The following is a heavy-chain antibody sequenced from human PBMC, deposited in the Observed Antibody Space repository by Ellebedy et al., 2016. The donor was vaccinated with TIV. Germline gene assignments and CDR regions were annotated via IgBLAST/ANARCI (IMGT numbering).Heavy chain of an antibody. Sequence: GGSLRLSCAASGFTVSSNYMSWVRQAPGKGLEWVSIIYSGGTTYYADSVKGRFTISRDDAKSTLYLQMNSLRAEDTAVYYCARHDYEDYRRWFDPWGQGTLVTVSS. CDR2: IYSGGTT. CDR1: GFTVSSNY. V-gene: IGHV3-53*01. D-gene: IGHD4-17*01. J-gene: IGHJ5*02. CDR3: ARHDYEDYRRWFDP.